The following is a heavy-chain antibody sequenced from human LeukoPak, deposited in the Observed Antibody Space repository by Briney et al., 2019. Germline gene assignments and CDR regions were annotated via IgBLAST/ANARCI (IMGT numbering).Heavy chain of an antibody. J-gene: IGHJ4*02. Sequence: ASVKVSCKASGGTFSSYAISWVRQAPGQGLEWMGWISPTNGDTRYAQNFQGRVTMTRDTSISTAYMELSRLRSDDTAVYYCVRDALNWNYDYWGQGTLVAVSS. D-gene: IGHD1-7*01. CDR2: ISPTNGDT. CDR1: GGTFSSYA. V-gene: IGHV1-2*02. CDR3: VRDALNWNYDY.